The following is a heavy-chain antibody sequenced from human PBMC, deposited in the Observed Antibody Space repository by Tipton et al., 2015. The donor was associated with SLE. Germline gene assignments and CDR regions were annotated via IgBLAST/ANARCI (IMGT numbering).Heavy chain of an antibody. CDR3: ARGYYDSSGYYYDYYYYMDV. D-gene: IGHD3-22*01. V-gene: IGHV3-20*04. CDR2: INWNGGST. J-gene: IGHJ6*03. CDR1: GFTFDDYG. Sequence: QLVQSGGGVVRPGGSLRLSCAASGFTFDDYGMSWVRQAPGKGLEWVSGINWNGGSTGYADSVKGRFTISRDNAKNSLYLQMNSLRAEDTALYYCARGYYDSSGYYYDYYYYMDVWGKGTTVTVSS.